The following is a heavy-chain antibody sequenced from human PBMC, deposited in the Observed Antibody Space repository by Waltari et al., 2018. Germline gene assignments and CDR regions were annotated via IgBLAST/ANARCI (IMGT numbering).Heavy chain of an antibody. J-gene: IGHJ4*02. CDR2: IIPIFGTA. Sequence: QVQLVQSGAEVKKPGSSVKVSCKASGGTFSSYAISWVRQAPGQGLEWMGWMGGIIPIFGTANCAQKFQGRVTITADESTSTAYMELSSLRSEDTAVYYCARDQAVDDSSGYYYYFDYWGQGTLVTVSS. D-gene: IGHD3-22*01. CDR1: GGTFSSYA. V-gene: IGHV1-69*12. CDR3: ARDQAVDDSSGYYYYFDY.